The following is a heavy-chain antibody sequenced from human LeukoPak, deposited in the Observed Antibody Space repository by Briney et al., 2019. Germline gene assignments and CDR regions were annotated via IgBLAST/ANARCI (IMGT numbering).Heavy chain of an antibody. CDR2: IYTSGST. Sequence: PSETLSLTCTVSGGSISSYYWSWVRKPAGQGQELIGRIYTSGSTNYNPYPKSRVTMSVDPSKNQFSLKLSSMTASDTVVYYCAGVSGSLDYFDYWGQGTLVTVSS. CDR1: GGSISSYY. V-gene: IGHV4-4*07. D-gene: IGHD1-26*01. CDR3: AGVSGSLDYFDY. J-gene: IGHJ4*02.